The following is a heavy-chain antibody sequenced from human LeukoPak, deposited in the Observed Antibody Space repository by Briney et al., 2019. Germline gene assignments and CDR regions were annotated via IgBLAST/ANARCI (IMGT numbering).Heavy chain of an antibody. CDR1: AYTFTSYD. V-gene: IGHV1-8*01. CDR3: ARGRSSGYSSSWYLYYYYMDV. D-gene: IGHD6-13*01. J-gene: IGHJ6*03. Sequence: ASVKVSCKAAAYTFTSYDINWVRQPAGQGHEWTGWMNPNSGNTNYSQKFQGRVTMTRNTSISTAYLELNSLRSEDTAAYYCARGRSSGYSSSWYLYYYYMDVWGKGNTVTIS. CDR2: MNPNSGNT.